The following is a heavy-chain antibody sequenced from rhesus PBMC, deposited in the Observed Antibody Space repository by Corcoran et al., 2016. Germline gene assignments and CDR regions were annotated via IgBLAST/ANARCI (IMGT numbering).Heavy chain of an antibody. D-gene: IGHD3-9*01. Sequence: QVQLQESGPGLVKPSETLSLTCAVSGGSICGYYWNWTRQPPGKGLEWIGYIGGSNGSTYYNPSLKSRVTISTDTSKNQFSLKLSSVTAADTAVYYCARSRYYEDDYGTAPTNYFDYWGQGVLVTVSS. CDR3: ARSRYYEDDYGTAPTNYFDY. CDR1: GGSICGYY. J-gene: IGHJ4*01. V-gene: IGHV4-165*02. CDR2: IGGSNGST.